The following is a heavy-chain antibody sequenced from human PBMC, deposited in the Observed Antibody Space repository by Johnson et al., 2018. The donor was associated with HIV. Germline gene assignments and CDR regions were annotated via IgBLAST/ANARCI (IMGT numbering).Heavy chain of an antibody. V-gene: IGHV3-30-3*01. J-gene: IGHJ3*02. Sequence: QVQLVESGGGLAKPAWSPRLSCAASQFTFSSYAMHWVRQAPGKGLEWVAVISYDGNNKYYADSVKGRFTISRDNSKNTLYLQMNSLRAEDTARYYCARQTLRAFDIWGQGTMVTVSS. CDR3: ARQTLRAFDI. CDR1: QFTFSSYA. CDR2: ISYDGNNK.